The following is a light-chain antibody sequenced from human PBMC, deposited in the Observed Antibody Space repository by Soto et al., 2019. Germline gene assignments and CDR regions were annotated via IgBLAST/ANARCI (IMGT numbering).Light chain of an antibody. J-gene: IGLJ1*01. CDR3: ETWDSKTHV. V-gene: IGLV4-60*02. CDR2: LEGSGSY. CDR1: SGHSSYI. Sequence: QSVLTQSSSASASLGSSVKLTCTLSSGHSSYIIAWHQQQPGKAPRYLMKLEGSGSYNKGSGVPDRFSGSSSGADRYLTISNLQFEDEADYYCETWDSKTHVFGTGTKLTVL.